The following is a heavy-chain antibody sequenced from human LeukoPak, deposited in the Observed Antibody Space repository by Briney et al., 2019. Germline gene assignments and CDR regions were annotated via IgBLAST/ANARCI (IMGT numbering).Heavy chain of an antibody. CDR2: ISGSGGST. CDR3: AKFPWFGEGAFDY. CDR1: GFTFSSYA. V-gene: IGHV3-23*01. D-gene: IGHD3-10*01. Sequence: TGGSLRLSCAASGFTFSSYAMSWVRQAPGKGLEWVSAISGSGGSTYYADSVKGRFTISRDNSKNTLYLQMNSLRAEDTAVYYCAKFPWFGEGAFDYWGQGTLVTVSS. J-gene: IGHJ4*02.